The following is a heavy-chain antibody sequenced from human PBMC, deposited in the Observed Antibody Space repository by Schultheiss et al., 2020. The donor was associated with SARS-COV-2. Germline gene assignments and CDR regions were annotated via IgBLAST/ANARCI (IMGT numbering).Heavy chain of an antibody. CDR2: ISAYNGNT. D-gene: IGHD3-22*01. CDR1: GYIFASYG. J-gene: IGHJ6*02. V-gene: IGHV1-18*01. CDR3: ARGAIATYDTTFYGMDV. Sequence: ASVKVSCKAAGYIFASYGISWVRQAPGQGLEWMGWISAYNGNTNYAQKLQGRVTMTTDTSTSTAYMELRSLRSDDTAVYYCARGAIATYDTTFYGMDVWGQGTTVTVSS.